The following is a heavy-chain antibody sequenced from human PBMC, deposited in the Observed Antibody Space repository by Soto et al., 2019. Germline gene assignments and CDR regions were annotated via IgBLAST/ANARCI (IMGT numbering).Heavy chain of an antibody. CDR1: GYTFTSYD. CDR3: ARVGYCSSTSCYNGGFDP. Sequence: QVQLVQSGAEVKKPGASVKVSCKASGYTFTSYDINWVRQATGQGLEWMGWMNPNSGNTGYAQKFQGRVTMTRNTSVSTAYMELSSLRSEDTAVYYCARVGYCSSTSCYNGGFDPWGQGPLVTVSS. V-gene: IGHV1-8*01. CDR2: MNPNSGNT. J-gene: IGHJ5*02. D-gene: IGHD2-2*02.